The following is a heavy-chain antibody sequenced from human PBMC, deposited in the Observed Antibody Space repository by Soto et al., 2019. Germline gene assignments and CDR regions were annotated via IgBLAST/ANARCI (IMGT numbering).Heavy chain of an antibody. J-gene: IGHJ4*02. D-gene: IGHD6-13*01. CDR1: GYTFSNFW. CDR3: TRSPRSSPYFDY. Sequence: GESLKISCQCSGYTFSNFWIGWVRQLPGRGLEWMGIIYPGDQETRYSPSFHGKVTISADKSINTAYLQWNSLEASDTAFYFCTRSPRSSPYFDYWGQGALVTVSS. V-gene: IGHV5-51*01. CDR2: IYPGDQET.